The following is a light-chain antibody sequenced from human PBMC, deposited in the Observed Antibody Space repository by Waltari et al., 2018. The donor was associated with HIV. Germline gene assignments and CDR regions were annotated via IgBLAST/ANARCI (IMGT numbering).Light chain of an antibody. J-gene: IGKJ5*01. CDR3: QQYGSSPIT. V-gene: IGKV3-20*01. Sequence: EIVLTQSPGTLSLSSGARATLPCRASQSVRSTYLAWYQQKPGQAPRLLIYAASSRATGIPDRFSGSGSGTDFTLTISRLEPEDFAVYYCQQYGSSPITFGQGTRLDIK. CDR1: QSVRSTY. CDR2: AAS.